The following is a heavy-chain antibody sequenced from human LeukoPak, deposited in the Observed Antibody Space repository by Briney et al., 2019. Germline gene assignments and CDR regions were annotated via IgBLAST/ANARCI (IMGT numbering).Heavy chain of an antibody. CDR3: ARDARYCSGGSCYSGWFDP. J-gene: IGHJ5*02. V-gene: IGHV1-18*01. Sequence: ASVKVSCKASGYTFTSYGITWVRQAPGKGLEWMGWISPFNGNTNYAQKLQGRVTMTTDTSTSTAYMELRSLRSDDTAVYYCARDARYCSGGSCYSGWFDPWGQGTLVTVSS. CDR2: ISPFNGNT. D-gene: IGHD2-15*01. CDR1: GYTFTSYG.